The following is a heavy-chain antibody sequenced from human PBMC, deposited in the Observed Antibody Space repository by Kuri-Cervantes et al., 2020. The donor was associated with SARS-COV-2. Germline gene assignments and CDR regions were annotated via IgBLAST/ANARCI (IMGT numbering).Heavy chain of an antibody. CDR3: AREAYYDSSGYSQGWFDP. V-gene: IGHV1-3*01. CDR2: INAGNGNT. D-gene: IGHD3-22*01. CDR1: GYTFTSYA. J-gene: IGHJ5*02. Sequence: GESLKISCAASGYTFTSYAMHWVRQAPGQRLEWMGWINAGNGNTKYSQKFQGRVTITRDTSASTAYMELSSLRSEDTAVYYCAREAYYDSSGYSQGWFDPWGQGTLVTVSS.